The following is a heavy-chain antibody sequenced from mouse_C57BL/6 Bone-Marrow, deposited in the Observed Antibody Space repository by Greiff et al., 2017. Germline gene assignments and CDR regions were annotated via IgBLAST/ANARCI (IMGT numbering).Heavy chain of an antibody. CDR1: GFNIKDDY. V-gene: IGHV14-4*01. CDR3: TTYSIYYDYDAWFAY. CDR2: IDPENGDT. Sequence: VQLQQSGAELVRPGASVKLSCTASGFNIKDDYMHWVKQRPEQGLEWIGWIDPENGDTEYASKFQGKATITADTSSNTAYLQLSSLTSEDTAVYYCTTYSIYYDYDAWFAYCGQGTLVTVSA. J-gene: IGHJ3*01. D-gene: IGHD2-4*01.